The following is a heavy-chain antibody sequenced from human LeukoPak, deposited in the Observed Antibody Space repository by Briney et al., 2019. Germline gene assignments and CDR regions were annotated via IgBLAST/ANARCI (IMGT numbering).Heavy chain of an antibody. V-gene: IGHV4-59*01. CDR3: ARVHLYSSSWYGIDY. Sequence: SETLSLTCTVSGGSISSYYWSWIRQPPGKGLEWIGYIYYSGSTNYNPSLKSRVTMSVDTSKNQFSLKLSSATAADTALYYCARVHLYSSSWYGIDYWGQGTLVTVSS. D-gene: IGHD6-13*01. J-gene: IGHJ4*02. CDR1: GGSISSYY. CDR2: IYYSGST.